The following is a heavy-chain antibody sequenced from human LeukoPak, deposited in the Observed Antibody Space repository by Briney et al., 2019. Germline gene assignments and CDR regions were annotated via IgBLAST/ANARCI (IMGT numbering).Heavy chain of an antibody. CDR3: ARRAAAAIVYYYYSMDV. V-gene: IGHV4-59*01. J-gene: IGHJ6*03. CDR1: GGSISSYY. CDR2: IYYSGST. Sequence: KPSETLSLTCTVSGGSISSYYWSWIRQPPGKGLEWIGYIYYSGSTNYNPSLKSRVTISLDRSKNQFSLKLNSVTAADTAVYYCARRAAAAIVYYYYSMDVWGKGITVTVSS. D-gene: IGHD2-2*02.